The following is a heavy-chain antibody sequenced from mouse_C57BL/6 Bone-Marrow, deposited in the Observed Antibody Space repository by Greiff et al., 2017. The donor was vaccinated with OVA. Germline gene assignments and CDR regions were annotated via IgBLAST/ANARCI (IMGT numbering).Heavy chain of an antibody. Sequence: DVQLQESGGGLVQPKGSLKLSCAASGFTFNTYALHWVRQAPGKGLEWVARIRSKSSIYATYCDDSVKDRFTSARDDSQSMLYLKMNNLKTEDTAMYYCVREWEYYAMDYWGQGTSVTVSS. V-gene: IGHV10-3*01. CDR1: GFTFNTYA. J-gene: IGHJ4*01. CDR3: VREWEYYAMDY. CDR2: IRSKSSIYAT. D-gene: IGHD4-1*01.